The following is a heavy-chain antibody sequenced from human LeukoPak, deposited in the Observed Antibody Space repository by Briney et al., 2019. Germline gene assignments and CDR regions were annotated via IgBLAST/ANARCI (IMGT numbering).Heavy chain of an antibody. Sequence: GGFLRLSCTASGFTFSGYSMNWIRQAPGKGLEWVSSFGTRSTSIYHAGSVKGRFAISRDNAKNSLYLQMNSLRAEDTALYYCAREVSEGFDFWGQGTLVTVSS. D-gene: IGHD3-22*01. CDR3: AREVSEGFDF. CDR1: GFTFSGYS. V-gene: IGHV3-21*01. CDR2: FGTRSTSI. J-gene: IGHJ4*02.